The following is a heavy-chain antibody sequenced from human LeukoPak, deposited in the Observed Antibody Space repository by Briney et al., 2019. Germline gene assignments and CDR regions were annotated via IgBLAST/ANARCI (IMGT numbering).Heavy chain of an antibody. CDR3: ARAGSISPTGY. D-gene: IGHD3-9*01. J-gene: IGHJ4*02. Sequence: GGSLRLSCAASGFTFSSYSMNWVRQAPGKGLEWVSSISSSSSYIYYADSVKGRFTISRDNAKSSLYLQMNSLRAEDTAVYYCARAGSISPTGYWGQGTLVTVSS. CDR1: GFTFSSYS. V-gene: IGHV3-21*01. CDR2: ISSSSSYI.